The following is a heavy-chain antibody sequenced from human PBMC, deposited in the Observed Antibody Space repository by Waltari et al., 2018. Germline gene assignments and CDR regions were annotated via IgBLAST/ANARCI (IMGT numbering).Heavy chain of an antibody. V-gene: IGHV4-39*07. D-gene: IGHD2-15*01. Sequence: QLQLQESGPGLVKPSETLSLTCTVSGGSISSSSYYWGWIRQPPGKGLEWIGSIYYSGSTYYNPSLKSRVTISVDTSKNQFSLKLSSVTAADTAVYYCARDGDNCSGGSCYSRLVDYWGQGTLVTVSS. CDR1: GGSISSSSYY. CDR2: IYYSGST. CDR3: ARDGDNCSGGSCYSRLVDY. J-gene: IGHJ4*02.